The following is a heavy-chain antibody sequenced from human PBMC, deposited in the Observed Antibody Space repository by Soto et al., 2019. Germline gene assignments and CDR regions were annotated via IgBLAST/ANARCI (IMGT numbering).Heavy chain of an antibody. CDR2: INDGGTTI. J-gene: IGHJ3*01. V-gene: IGHV3-48*03. CDR1: GFIFSVYE. CDR3: VKEYCTGGTCFDAFDL. Sequence: EAELVESGGGLVQPGGSLTLSCAASGFIFSVYEVNWVRQAPGRVPEWISYINDGGTTIYYAASVKGRFTISRDDAKKSLYLHMNNLRVDDTAIYFCVKEYCTGGTCFDAFDLWGQGTVVTVSS. D-gene: IGHD2-8*02.